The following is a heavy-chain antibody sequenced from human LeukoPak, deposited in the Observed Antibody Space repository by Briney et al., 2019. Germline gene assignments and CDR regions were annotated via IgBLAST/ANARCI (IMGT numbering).Heavy chain of an antibody. D-gene: IGHD3-10*01. J-gene: IGHJ4*02. CDR2: ISSSSSTI. CDR1: GFTFSSYS. CDR3: ARDRGRLLWFGESYYFDY. V-gene: IGHV3-48*02. Sequence: PGGSLRLSCAASGFTFSSYSMNWIRQAPGKGLEWVSYISSSSSTIYYADSVKGRFTISRDNAKNSLYLQMNSLRDEDTAVYYCARDRGRLLWFGESYYFDYWGQGTLVTVSS.